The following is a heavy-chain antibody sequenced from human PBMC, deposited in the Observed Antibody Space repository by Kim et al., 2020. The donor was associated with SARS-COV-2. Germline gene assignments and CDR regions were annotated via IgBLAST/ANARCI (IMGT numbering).Heavy chain of an antibody. V-gene: IGHV4-59*01. CDR3: ARGGPYDILTGYYNWGGDKKNAFDI. CDR1: GGSISSYY. CDR2: IYYSGST. D-gene: IGHD3-9*01. Sequence: SETLSLTCTVSGGSISSYYWSWIRQPPGKGLEWIGYIYYSGSTNYNPSLKSRVTISVDTSKNQFSLKLSSVTAADTAVYYCARGGPYDILTGYYNWGGDKKNAFDIWGQGTMVTVSS. J-gene: IGHJ3*02.